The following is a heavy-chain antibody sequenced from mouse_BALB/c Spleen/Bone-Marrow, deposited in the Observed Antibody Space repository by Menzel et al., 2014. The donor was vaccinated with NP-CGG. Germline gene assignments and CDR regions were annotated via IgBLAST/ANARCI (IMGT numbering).Heavy chain of an antibody. CDR3: SRLSYYGRFAY. CDR1: GFDFSRYW. J-gene: IGHJ3*01. CDR2: INPDSSTI. V-gene: IGHV4-1*02. D-gene: IGHD1-1*01. Sequence: EVQLVESGGGLVQPGGSLKLSCAASGFDFSRYWMSWVRQAPGKGLEWIGEINPDSSTINYTPSLKDKFVISRDNAKNTLYLQMSKVRSEDTALYYCSRLSYYGRFAYWGQGTLVTVSA.